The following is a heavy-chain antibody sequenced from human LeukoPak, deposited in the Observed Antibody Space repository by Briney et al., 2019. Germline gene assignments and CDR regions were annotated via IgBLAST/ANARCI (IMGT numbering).Heavy chain of an antibody. CDR2: IFPSGGEI. J-gene: IGHJ4*02. Sequence: GGSLRLSCAASGFTFSTFAMIWVRQPPGKGLEGVSSIFPSGGEIHYADSVRGRFTISRDNSKSTLSLQMNSLRAEDTAIYYCATYRQVLLPFESWGQGTLVSVSS. CDR3: ATYRQVLLPFES. D-gene: IGHD2-8*02. V-gene: IGHV3-23*01. CDR1: GFTFSTFA.